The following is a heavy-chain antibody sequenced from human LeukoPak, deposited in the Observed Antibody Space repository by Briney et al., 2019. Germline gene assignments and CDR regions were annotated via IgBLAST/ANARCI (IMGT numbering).Heavy chain of an antibody. Sequence: SETLSLTCTVSGGSISSSSYYWGWIRQPPGKGLEWIGSIYYSGSTYYNPSLKSRVTISVDTSKNQFSLKLSSVTAADTAVYYCASGNGYYPYNWFDPWGQGTLVTVSS. V-gene: IGHV4-39*07. CDR2: IYYSGST. CDR3: ASGNGYYPYNWFDP. D-gene: IGHD3-3*01. CDR1: GGSISSSSYY. J-gene: IGHJ5*02.